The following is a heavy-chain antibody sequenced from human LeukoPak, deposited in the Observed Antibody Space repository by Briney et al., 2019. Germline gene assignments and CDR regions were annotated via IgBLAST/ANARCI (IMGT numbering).Heavy chain of an antibody. CDR3: ARQVVVAAYYFDY. Sequence: ASVKVSCKASGYTFTGYYMHWVRQAPGRGLEWMGWINPNSGGTNYAQKFQGRVTMTRDTSISTAYMELSRLRSDDTAVYYCARQVVVAAYYFDYWGQGTLVTVSS. CDR2: INPNSGGT. J-gene: IGHJ4*02. V-gene: IGHV1-2*02. D-gene: IGHD2-15*01. CDR1: GYTFTGYY.